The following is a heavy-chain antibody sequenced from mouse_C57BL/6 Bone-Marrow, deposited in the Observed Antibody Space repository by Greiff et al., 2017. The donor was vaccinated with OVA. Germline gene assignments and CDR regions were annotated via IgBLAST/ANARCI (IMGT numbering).Heavy chain of an antibody. V-gene: IGHV1-18*01. CDR1: GYTFTDYN. Sequence: VQLQQSGPELVKPGASVKIPCKASGYTFTDYNMDWVKQRPGQSLEWIGDINPTNGGTIYNPKFKGKATLTVDTSSSTASMELRSLTSEDTAIYDGARLWGYFDYWGQGTTLTVSA. J-gene: IGHJ2*01. CDR3: ARLWGYFDY. CDR2: INPTNGGT.